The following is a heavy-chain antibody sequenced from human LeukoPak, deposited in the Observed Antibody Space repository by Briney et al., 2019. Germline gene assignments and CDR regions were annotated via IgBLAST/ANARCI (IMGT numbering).Heavy chain of an antibody. CDR1: GYTFTSYG. V-gene: IGHV1-18*01. Sequence: GSVKVSCKASGYTFTSYGISWVRQAPGQGLGWMGWISAYNGNTNYAQKLQGRVTMTTDTSTSTAYMELRSLRSDDTAVYYCARGLFSRATDAFDIWGQGTMVTVSS. CDR2: ISAYNGNT. J-gene: IGHJ3*02. D-gene: IGHD2/OR15-2a*01. CDR3: ARGLFSRATDAFDI.